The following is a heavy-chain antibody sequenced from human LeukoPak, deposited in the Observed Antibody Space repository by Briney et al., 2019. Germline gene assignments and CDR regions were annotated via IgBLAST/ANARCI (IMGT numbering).Heavy chain of an antibody. J-gene: IGHJ4*02. V-gene: IGHV4-59*01. D-gene: IGHD2-15*01. Sequence: PSETLSLTCTVSGGSISSYYWSWIRQPPGKGLEWIGYIYYSGSTNYNPSLKSRVTISVDTSKKQFSLKLSSVTAADTAVYYCARAPVVAAPYFDYWGQGTLVTVSS. CDR2: IYYSGST. CDR3: ARAPVVAAPYFDY. CDR1: GGSISSYY.